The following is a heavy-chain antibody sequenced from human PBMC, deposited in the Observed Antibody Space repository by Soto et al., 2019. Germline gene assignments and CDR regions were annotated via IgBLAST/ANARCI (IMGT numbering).Heavy chain of an antibody. CDR1: GQSIIRYY. D-gene: IGHD6-19*01. V-gene: IGHV4-59*01. Sequence: SETHSLTSTFSGQSIIRYYWSWIRQPTGKGLEWIGYIHYSGSTNYTPSVKGRFTISRDSSKNTVSLEMTSLRAEDTAVYYCAKGGGQWLVTSAFNYWGQGALVTVSS. J-gene: IGHJ4*02. CDR2: IHYSGST. CDR3: AKGGGQWLVTSAFNY.